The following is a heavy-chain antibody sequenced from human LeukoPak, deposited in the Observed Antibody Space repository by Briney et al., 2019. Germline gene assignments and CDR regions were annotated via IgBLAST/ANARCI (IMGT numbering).Heavy chain of an antibody. D-gene: IGHD3-16*01. CDR3: ASIEIWGSYVF. CDR2: IYYSAST. J-gene: IGHJ4*02. Sequence: SETLSLTCTVSGDSISSSSYYWGWIRQPPGKGLEWIGSIYYSASTYYNPSLKSRVTISVDTSKNQCSLKLSSVTAADTAVYYCASIEIWGSYVFWGQGTLVTVSS. V-gene: IGHV4-39*01. CDR1: GDSISSSSYY.